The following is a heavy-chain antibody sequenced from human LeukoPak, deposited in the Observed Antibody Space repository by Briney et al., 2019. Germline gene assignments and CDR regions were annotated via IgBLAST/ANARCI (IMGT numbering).Heavy chain of an antibody. CDR2: ISAYNGNT. D-gene: IGHD6-13*01. J-gene: IGHJ4*02. Sequence: GASVKVSCKASGYTFSNYGISWGRQAPGQGLEWMGWISAYNGNTNSAPKLQGRVTMTTDTSTSTAYMELRSLRSDDTAVYYCARDERAAAGGNEYYFDYWGQGTLVTVSS. V-gene: IGHV1-18*01. CDR1: GYTFSNYG. CDR3: ARDERAAAGGNEYYFDY.